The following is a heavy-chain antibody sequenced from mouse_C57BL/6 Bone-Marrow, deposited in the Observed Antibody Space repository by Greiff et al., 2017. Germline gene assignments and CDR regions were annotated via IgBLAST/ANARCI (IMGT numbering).Heavy chain of an antibody. J-gene: IGHJ2*01. D-gene: IGHD1-1*01. CDR2: INPNSGST. V-gene: IGHV1-64*01. CDR3: ASPHLYGSSLDD. CDR1: GYTFTSYW. Sequence: VQLQQPGAELVKPGASVKLSCKASGYTFTSYWMHWVKQRPGQGLEWIGMINPNSGSTNYNEKFKSKATLTVDKSSSTDYMQLSSLTSDYSAVYYCASPHLYGSSLDDWGPGTTLTVSS.